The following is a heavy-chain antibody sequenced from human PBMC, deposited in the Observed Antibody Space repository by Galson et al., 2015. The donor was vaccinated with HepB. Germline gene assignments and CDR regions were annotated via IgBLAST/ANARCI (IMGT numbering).Heavy chain of an antibody. J-gene: IGHJ4*02. CDR1: GFTVSSNY. CDR3: AGFRHDSR. V-gene: IGHV3-66*01. Sequence: SLRLSCAASGFTVSSNYMNWVRQAPGKGLEWVSIIYSSGNTLYADSVKGRFSISRDNSKNTLYLQMNRLRAEDTAVYYCAGFRHDSRWGQGTLVIVSS. CDR2: IYSSGNT. D-gene: IGHD3-22*01.